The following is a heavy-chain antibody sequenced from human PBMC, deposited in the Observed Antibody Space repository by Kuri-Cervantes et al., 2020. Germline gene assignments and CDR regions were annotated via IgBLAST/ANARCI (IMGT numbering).Heavy chain of an antibody. CDR3: ARDESRSVYYGMDV. Sequence: GGSLRLSCAASGFTFSSYWMSWVRQAPGKGLEWVANIKQDGSEKYYVDSVKGRFTISRDNAKNSLYLQMNSLRAEDTAVYYCARDESRSVYYGMDVWGQGTTVTVSS. D-gene: IGHD5/OR15-5a*01. CDR2: IKQDGSEK. V-gene: IGHV3-7*01. CDR1: GFTFSSYW. J-gene: IGHJ6*02.